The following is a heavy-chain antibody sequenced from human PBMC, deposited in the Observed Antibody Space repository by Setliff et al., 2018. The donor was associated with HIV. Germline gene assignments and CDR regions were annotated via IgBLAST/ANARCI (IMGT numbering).Heavy chain of an antibody. Sequence: ASVKVSCKASGYTFISYYIHWVRQAPGQGLEWMGIINSSGDSTSYAQKFQGRVTMTRDTSTSTVYMELSSLTYEDTAIDYCASGFRATVPDYWDQGTLVTVSS. V-gene: IGHV1-46*03. CDR1: GYTFISYY. J-gene: IGHJ4*02. CDR3: ASGFRATVPDY. CDR2: INSSGDST. D-gene: IGHD4-17*01.